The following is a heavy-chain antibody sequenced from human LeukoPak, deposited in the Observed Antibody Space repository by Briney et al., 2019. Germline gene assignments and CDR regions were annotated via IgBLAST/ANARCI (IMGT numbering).Heavy chain of an antibody. D-gene: IGHD2-2*01. CDR1: GYTFTSYG. CDR3: AREAPPDIVVVLPRHYYYMDV. V-gene: IGHV1-18*01. J-gene: IGHJ6*03. Sequence: ASVKVSCKASGYTFTSYGISWVRQAPGQGLEWMGWISAYNGNTNYAQKLQGRVTMTTDTSTSTAYMELRSLRSDDTAVYYCAREAPPDIVVVLPRHYYYMDVWGKGTTVTVSS. CDR2: ISAYNGNT.